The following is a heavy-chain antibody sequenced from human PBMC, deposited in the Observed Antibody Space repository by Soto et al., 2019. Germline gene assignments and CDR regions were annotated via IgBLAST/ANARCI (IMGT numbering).Heavy chain of an antibody. D-gene: IGHD2-21*02. Sequence: AGGSLRLSCAVTGFDFTTYAMHWVRQTPDKGLEWVAIIWYDGIKECYAESVRGRFTISIDTSKNTVFLQMNNVRAEYTALYYSTRASDDVWSQGATVTVS. CDR1: GFDFTTYA. CDR3: TRASDDV. J-gene: IGHJ6*02. V-gene: IGHV3-33*01. CDR2: IWYDGIKE.